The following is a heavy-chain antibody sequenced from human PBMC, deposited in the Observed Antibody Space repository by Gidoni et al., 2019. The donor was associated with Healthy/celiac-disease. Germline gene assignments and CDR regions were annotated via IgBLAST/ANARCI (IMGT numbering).Heavy chain of an antibody. CDR3: ARNIVATIRDYNGMDV. Sequence: QVQLVQSSAEVMKPGSSVLVCCKASGGTFSSSPIRWVRQAPGEGLEWMGRIIPILGISNYEQKFQGRVTITADKSTNTEYMELSSQRSEDRAVYDCARNIVATIRDYNGMDVWGQGTTVTVSS. CDR1: GGTFSSSP. J-gene: IGHJ6*01. V-gene: IGHV1-69*04. D-gene: IGHD5-12*01. CDR2: IIPILGIS.